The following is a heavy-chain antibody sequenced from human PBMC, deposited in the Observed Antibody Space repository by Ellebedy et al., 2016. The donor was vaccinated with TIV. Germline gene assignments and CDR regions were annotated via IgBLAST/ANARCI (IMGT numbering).Heavy chain of an antibody. D-gene: IGHD2-2*01. CDR1: GGTFSSYA. V-gene: IGHV1-69*13. CDR3: ARDRGYCSSTSCYYDAFDI. J-gene: IGHJ3*02. Sequence: SVKVSCXASGGTFSSYAISWVRQAPGQGLEWMGGIIPIFGTANYAQKFQGRVTITADESTSTAYMELSSLRSEDTAVYYCARDRGYCSSTSCYYDAFDIWGQGTMVTVSS. CDR2: IIPIFGTA.